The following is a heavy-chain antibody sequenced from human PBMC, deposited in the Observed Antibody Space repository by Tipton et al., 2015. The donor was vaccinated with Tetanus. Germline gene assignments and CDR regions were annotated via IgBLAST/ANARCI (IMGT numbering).Heavy chain of an antibody. Sequence: SLRLSCTASGFTFGDYAMSWFRQAPGKGLEWVGFIRSKAYGGTTEYAASVKGRFTISRDDSKSIAYLQMNSLKTEDTAVYYCTRDPGGPSYYYYYYGMDVWGQGTTVTVSS. V-gene: IGHV3-49*03. CDR2: IRSKAYGGTT. J-gene: IGHJ6*02. D-gene: IGHD3-10*01. CDR3: TRDPGGPSYYYYYYGMDV. CDR1: GFTFGDYA.